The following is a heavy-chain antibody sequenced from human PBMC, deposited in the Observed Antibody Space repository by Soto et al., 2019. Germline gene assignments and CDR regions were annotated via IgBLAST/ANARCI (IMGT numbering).Heavy chain of an antibody. D-gene: IGHD3-3*01. CDR2: ISGSGGST. CDR3: AKDPQNYDFWSGYYGY. V-gene: IGHV3-23*01. J-gene: IGHJ4*02. CDR1: GFTFSSYA. Sequence: EVQLLESGGGLVQPGGSLRLSCAASGFTFSSYAMSWVRQAPGKGLEWVSAISGSGGSTYYADSVKGRFTLSRDNSKNTLYLQMISLRAEDTAVYYCAKDPQNYDFWSGYYGYWGQGTLVTVSS.